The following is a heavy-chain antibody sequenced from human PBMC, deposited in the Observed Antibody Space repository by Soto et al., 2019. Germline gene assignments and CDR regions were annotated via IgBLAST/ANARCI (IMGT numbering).Heavy chain of an antibody. CDR2: IWYDGSNK. V-gene: IGHV3-33*01. J-gene: IGHJ4*02. CDR3: ARDPEYYYDSSGYYHNLGY. CDR1: GFTFSGYG. Sequence: PGGSLRLSCAASGFTFSGYGMHWVRQAPGKGLEWVAVIWYDGSNKYYADSVKGRFTISRDNSKNTLYLQMNSLRAEDTAVYYCARDPEYYYDSSGYYHNLGYWGQGTLVTVSS. D-gene: IGHD3-22*01.